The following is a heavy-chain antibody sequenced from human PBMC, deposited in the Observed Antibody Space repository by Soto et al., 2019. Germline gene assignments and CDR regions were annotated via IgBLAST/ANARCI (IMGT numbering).Heavy chain of an antibody. Sequence: ASVKVSCKASGYTFTSYGISWVRQAPGQGLEWMGWISAYNGNTNYAQKLQGRVTMTTDTSTSTAYMELRSLRSDDTAVYYGARDYGKGAQTMNWFDPWGQGTLVTVSS. CDR2: ISAYNGNT. D-gene: IGHD4-17*01. CDR3: ARDYGKGAQTMNWFDP. V-gene: IGHV1-18*01. CDR1: GYTFTSYG. J-gene: IGHJ5*02.